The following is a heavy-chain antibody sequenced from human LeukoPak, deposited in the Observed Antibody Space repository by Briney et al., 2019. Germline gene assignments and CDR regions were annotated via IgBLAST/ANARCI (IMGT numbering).Heavy chain of an antibody. CDR1: GYHSINYW. J-gene: IGHJ3*02. V-gene: IGHV5-51*01. D-gene: IGHD1-26*01. CDR2: IYPGDSDT. CDR3: ARESGTYGFEI. Sequence: GESLKISCKGSGYHSINYWIGWVRPMPGKGLEWMGIIYPGDSDTRYSPSFQGQVTISADKSISTAYLQWSSLKASDTAVYYCARESGTYGFEIWGQGTMVTVSS.